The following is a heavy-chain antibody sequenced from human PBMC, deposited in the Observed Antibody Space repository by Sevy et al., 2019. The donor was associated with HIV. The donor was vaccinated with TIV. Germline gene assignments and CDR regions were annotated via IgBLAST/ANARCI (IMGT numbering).Heavy chain of an antibody. J-gene: IGHJ2*01. CDR2: IRYDGSNK. Sequence: GGSLRLSCAASGFTFSSYGMHWVRQAPGKGLEWVAFIRYDGSNKYYADSVKGRFTISRDNSKNTLYLQMNSLRAEDTAVYYCAKDVHYYSSSLRWYFDLWGRGTLVTVSS. CDR1: GFTFSSYG. V-gene: IGHV3-30*02. CDR3: AKDVHYYSSSLRWYFDL. D-gene: IGHD6-6*01.